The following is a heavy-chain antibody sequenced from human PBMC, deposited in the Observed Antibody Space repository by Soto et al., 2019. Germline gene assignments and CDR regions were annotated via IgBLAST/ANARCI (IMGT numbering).Heavy chain of an antibody. J-gene: IGHJ6*02. CDR1: GGTFSSYT. D-gene: IGHD2-15*01. CDR2: IIPIFGTA. CDR3: ASVETQRYYYGMDV. V-gene: IGHV1-69*12. Sequence: QVQLVQSGAEVKKPGSSVKVSCKASGGTFSSYTINWVRQAPGQGLEWMGGIIPIFGTADYAQKLQGRVTVTADESTSTAYMELSSLRSEDTAVYYCASVETQRYYYGMDVWGQGTTVTVSS.